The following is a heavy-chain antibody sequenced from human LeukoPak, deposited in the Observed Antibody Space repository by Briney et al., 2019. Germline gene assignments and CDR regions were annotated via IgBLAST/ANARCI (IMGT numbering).Heavy chain of an antibody. Sequence: KPSETLSLTCTVSGYSISSCYYWGWIRQPPGKSLEWIGGIYHSGSTYYNPSLKSRVTLSVDTSKKQFSLTLSSVTAADTAVYYCARAGEKEWLLSWFDPWGQGTLVTVSS. J-gene: IGHJ5*02. CDR2: IYHSGST. V-gene: IGHV4-38-2*02. CDR3: ARAGEKEWLLSWFDP. D-gene: IGHD3-3*01. CDR1: GYSISSCYY.